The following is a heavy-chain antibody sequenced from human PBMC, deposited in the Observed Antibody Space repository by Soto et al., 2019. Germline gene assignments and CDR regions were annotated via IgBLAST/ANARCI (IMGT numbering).Heavy chain of an antibody. CDR2: IGGSGGET. CDR1: GFTFSNYA. D-gene: IGHD3-3*01. Sequence: QLLESGGGLGQPGGSLRVSCAASGFTFSNYAMTWVRQAPGKGLEWVSTIGGSGGETYYSDSVKGRFTISRDNSRNSLYLQMDSLSAEDTALYYCVRDWSGSSCPCMDVWGQGTTVTVSS. V-gene: IGHV3-23*01. J-gene: IGHJ6*02. CDR3: VRDWSGSSCPCMDV.